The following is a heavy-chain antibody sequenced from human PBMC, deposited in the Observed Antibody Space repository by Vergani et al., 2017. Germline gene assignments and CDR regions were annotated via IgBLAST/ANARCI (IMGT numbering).Heavy chain of an antibody. V-gene: IGHV3-21*01. J-gene: IGHJ4*02. CDR3: ASTPITLVRGAPEFDY. Sequence: EVQLVESGGGLVKPGGSLRLSCAASGFTFSSYSMNWVRQAPGKGLEWVSSISSSSYIYYADSVKGRFTISRDNAKNSLYLQMNSLRAEDTAVYYCASTPITLVRGAPEFDYWGQGTLVTVSS. CDR2: ISSSSYI. D-gene: IGHD3-10*01. CDR1: GFTFSSYS.